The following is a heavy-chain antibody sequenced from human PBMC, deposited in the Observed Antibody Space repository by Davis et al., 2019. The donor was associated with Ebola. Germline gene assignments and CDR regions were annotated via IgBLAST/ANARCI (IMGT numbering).Heavy chain of an antibody. CDR1: GGSISSDY. J-gene: IGHJ6*02. Sequence: SETLSLTCTVSGGSISSDYWSWTRQPPGKGLEWPGYIYYTGSTNYNPSLRSRVTISVDTSKNQFSLKLTSVTAADTAVYYCARYCGSSICFDRAMDVWSQGTTVTVSS. CDR3: ARYCGSSICFDRAMDV. CDR2: IYYTGST. D-gene: IGHD2-2*01. V-gene: IGHV4-59*01.